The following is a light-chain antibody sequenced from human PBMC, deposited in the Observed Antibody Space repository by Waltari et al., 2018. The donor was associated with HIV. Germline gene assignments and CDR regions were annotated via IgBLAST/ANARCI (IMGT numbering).Light chain of an antibody. V-gene: IGLV3-1*01. CDR1: KLGDTY. CDR2: QNS. Sequence: SYELTQPPSVSVSPGQTASITCSGDKLGDTYASWYQQKPGQSPVLVIHQNSKRPSGIPERFSGSNSGDTATLTISGTQAVDEADYYCSSYAGSSTWVFGGGTKLTVL. J-gene: IGLJ3*02. CDR3: SSYAGSSTWV.